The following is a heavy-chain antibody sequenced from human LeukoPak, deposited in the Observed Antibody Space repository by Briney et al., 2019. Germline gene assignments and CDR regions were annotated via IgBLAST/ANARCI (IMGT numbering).Heavy chain of an antibody. J-gene: IGHJ4*02. CDR3: AKPYLCSGDCHFDS. CDR1: QFTFSSYG. V-gene: IGHV3-30*18. Sequence: GGSLTLSCAGSQFTFSSYGMHWVRQAPGKGLEWVAAISSDSSYKYYADCIKGRFTISRDNFRNTVYLQMNSLRAEDTAVYYCAKPYLCSGDCHFDSWGQGTLVTVSS. D-gene: IGHD2-21*02. CDR2: ISSDSSYK.